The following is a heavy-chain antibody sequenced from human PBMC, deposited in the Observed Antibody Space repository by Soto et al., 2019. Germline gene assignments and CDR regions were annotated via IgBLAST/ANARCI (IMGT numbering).Heavy chain of an antibody. CDR2: IIPIFGTA. D-gene: IGHD2-2*01. CDR3: ARVGYCSSTSCATYGMDV. V-gene: IGHV1-69*01. CDR1: GGTFSSYA. Sequence: QVQLVQSGAEVKKPGSSVKVSCKASGGTFSSYAISWVRQAPGQGLEWMGGIIPIFGTANYAQKFQGRVTITADESTSTAYMELSSLRSEDTAVYYCARVGYCSSTSCATYGMDVWGQGTTVTVSS. J-gene: IGHJ6*02.